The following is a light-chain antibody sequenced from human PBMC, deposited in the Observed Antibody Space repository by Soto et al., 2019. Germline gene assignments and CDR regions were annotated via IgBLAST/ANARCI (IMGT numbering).Light chain of an antibody. CDR3: CSYAGSYTHV. J-gene: IGLJ1*01. Sequence: QSALTQPRSVSGSPGQSVTISCTGSSSDVGGYNYVSWYQQHPGKAPKLMIYDVSKRPSGVPDRFSRSKSGNTASLTISGLQAEHEADYYCCSYAGSYTHVFGTGTKLTVL. CDR2: DVS. V-gene: IGLV2-11*01. CDR1: SSDVGGYNY.